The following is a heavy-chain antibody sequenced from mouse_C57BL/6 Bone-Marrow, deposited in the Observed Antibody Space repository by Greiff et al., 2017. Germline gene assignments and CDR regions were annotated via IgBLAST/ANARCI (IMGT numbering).Heavy chain of an antibody. Sequence: EVKLMESGGGLVQPGESLKLSCESTEYAFPSYDMSWVRKTPEKRLALVAAINPDGGSTYYPDTMERRFTISRDTTKKTPYLQMSSLRSEATALYYCARLFDYWGQGTTLTVSA. CDR3: ARLFDY. V-gene: IGHV5-2*01. CDR1: EYAFPSYD. J-gene: IGHJ2*01. CDR2: INPDGGST.